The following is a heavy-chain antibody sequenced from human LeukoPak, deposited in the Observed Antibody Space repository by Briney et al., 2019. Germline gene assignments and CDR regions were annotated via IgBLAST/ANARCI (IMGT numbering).Heavy chain of an antibody. J-gene: IGHJ3*02. Sequence: GGSLRLSCAASGFTFSSSEMNWVRQAPGKGLEWVSYIGSSDTTVHYADSVEGRFTISRDNAKTSLYLQMNSLRAEDTAIYYCARLTVTTKDAFDIWGQGTMVIVSS. V-gene: IGHV3-48*03. CDR3: ARLTVTTKDAFDI. D-gene: IGHD4-17*01. CDR1: GFTFSSSE. CDR2: IGSSDTTV.